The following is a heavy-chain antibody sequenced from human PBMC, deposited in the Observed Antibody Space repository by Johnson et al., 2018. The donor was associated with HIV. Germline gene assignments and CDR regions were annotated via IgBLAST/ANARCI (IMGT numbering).Heavy chain of an antibody. CDR3: AREISRYYYDYAAFDL. CDR1: GFSFDSHA. J-gene: IGHJ3*01. V-gene: IGHV3-23*04. D-gene: IGHD3-22*01. Sequence: MLLVESGGGVVQPGRSLRLSCAASGFSFDSHAINWVRQAPGKGLQWVSAISYSGSSTYYADSVKGRFTISRDNSRSTVYLHMINLRADDTALYYCAREISRYYYDYAAFDLWGQGTTVTVSS. CDR2: ISYSGSST.